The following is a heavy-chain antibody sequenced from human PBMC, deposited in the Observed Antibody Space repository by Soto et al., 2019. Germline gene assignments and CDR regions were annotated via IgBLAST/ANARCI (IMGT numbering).Heavy chain of an antibody. Sequence: QITLKESGPTLVKPTQTLTLTCTFSGFSLSTSGVGVGWIRQPPGKALEWLALIYWDDDKRYSPSLKSRLTITNDTSKNHVVLTMTNMDPVDTATYYCAHSPNYSNYGGFGENWFDPWGQGTLVTVSS. V-gene: IGHV2-5*02. CDR2: IYWDDDK. CDR3: AHSPNYSNYGGFGENWFDP. D-gene: IGHD4-4*01. J-gene: IGHJ5*02. CDR1: GFSLSTSGVG.